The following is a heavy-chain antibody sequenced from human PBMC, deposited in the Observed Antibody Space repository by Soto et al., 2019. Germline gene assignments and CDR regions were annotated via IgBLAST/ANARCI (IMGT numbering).Heavy chain of an antibody. CDR2: IKAYSGNT. D-gene: IGHD4-17*01. V-gene: IGHV1-18*01. J-gene: IGHJ4*02. Sequence: QLQLVQSGAEAKKPGASVKVSCKASGYTFPTSTISWLRQAPGQGLEWMGWIKAYSGNTNYAQKLQGRVTMTTDTSTSTAYMELRSLTTDDTAIYYCAIANYGDDDYWGQGTLVIVSS. CDR3: AIANYGDDDY. CDR1: GYTFPTST.